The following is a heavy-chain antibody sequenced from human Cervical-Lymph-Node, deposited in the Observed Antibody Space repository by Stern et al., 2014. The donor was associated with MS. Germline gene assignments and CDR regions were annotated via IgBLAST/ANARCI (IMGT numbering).Heavy chain of an antibody. CDR2: IYYNGNT. CDR1: SGSISSGGYY. J-gene: IGHJ4*02. CDR3: ARSYELRSGSYYGPIDY. V-gene: IGHV4-31*03. D-gene: IGHD3-10*01. Sequence: QVQLQESGPGLVKPSQTLSLTCTVSSGSISSGGYYWNWIRQHPGEGLEWIGSIYYNGNTFYSPSLKSRVSMSIDTSENQFSLNLNSVTAADTAVYYCARSYELRSGSYYGPIDYWGQGTLVTVSS.